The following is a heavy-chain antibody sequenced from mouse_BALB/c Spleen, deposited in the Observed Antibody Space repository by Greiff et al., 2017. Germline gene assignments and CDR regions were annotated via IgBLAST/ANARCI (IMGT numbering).Heavy chain of an antibody. CDR3: AGDGSYWFAY. V-gene: IGHV2-9*02. CDR1: GFSLTSYG. J-gene: IGHJ3*01. D-gene: IGHD1-1*02. Sequence: VKLMESGPGLVAPSQCLSITCTVSGFSLTSYGVHWVRQPPGKGLEWLGVIWTGGGTNYYSALMSRLSISKDNSKGQVFLKMTSLQTDDEAMDYCAGDGSYWFAYWGQGTLVTVSA. CDR2: IWTGGGT.